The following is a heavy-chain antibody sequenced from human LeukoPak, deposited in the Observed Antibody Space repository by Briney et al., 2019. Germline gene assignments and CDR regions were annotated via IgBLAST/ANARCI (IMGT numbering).Heavy chain of an antibody. CDR3: AELGITMIGGV. CDR2: ISSSGSTI. Sequence: GGSLRLSCAASGFTFSSYEMNWVRQAPGKGLEWVSYISSSGSTIYYADSVKGRFTISRDNSKNTLYLQMNSLRAEDTAVYYCAELGITMIGGVWGKGTTVTVSS. V-gene: IGHV3-48*03. D-gene: IGHD3-10*02. J-gene: IGHJ6*04. CDR1: GFTFSSYE.